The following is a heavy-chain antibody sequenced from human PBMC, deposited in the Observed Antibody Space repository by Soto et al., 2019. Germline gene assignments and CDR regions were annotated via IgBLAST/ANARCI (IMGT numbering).Heavy chain of an antibody. CDR3: ARAHCGGDCHDAQIRYFDF. V-gene: IGHV1-69*02. Sequence: ASVKVSCKASGSTFSSYTISWVRQAPGQGLEWMGRIIPILGIANYAQKFQGRVTITADKSTSTAYMELSSLRSEDTAVYYCARAHCGGDCHDAQIRYFDFWGQGTLVTVSS. D-gene: IGHD2-21*01. CDR2: IIPILGIA. CDR1: GSTFSSYT. J-gene: IGHJ4*02.